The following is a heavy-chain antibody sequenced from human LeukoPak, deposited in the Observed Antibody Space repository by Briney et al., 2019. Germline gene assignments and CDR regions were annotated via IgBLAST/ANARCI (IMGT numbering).Heavy chain of an antibody. Sequence: PGGSLRLSCAASGFTVSSNYMSWVRQAPGKGLEWVSVIYSGGSTYYADSVKGRFTISRDNSKNTLYLQMNSLRAEDTAVYYCARVMAVAAKTFDYWGQGTLVTVSS. V-gene: IGHV3-53*01. D-gene: IGHD6-19*01. CDR1: GFTVSSNY. CDR2: IYSGGST. J-gene: IGHJ4*02. CDR3: ARVMAVAAKTFDY.